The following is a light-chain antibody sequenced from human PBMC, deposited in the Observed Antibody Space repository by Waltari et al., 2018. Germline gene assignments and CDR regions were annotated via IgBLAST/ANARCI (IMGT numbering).Light chain of an antibody. Sequence: QSALTQPAPVSGSPGQSITISCPGTSSDVGSYNLVSWYQQHPGKAPKIMIYEGSKRPSGFSNRFSGSKSGNPASLTISGLQAEDEADYYCCSYAGIWVFGGGTKLTVL. CDR3: CSYAGIWV. CDR2: EGS. V-gene: IGLV2-23*01. CDR1: SSDVGSYNL. J-gene: IGLJ3*02.